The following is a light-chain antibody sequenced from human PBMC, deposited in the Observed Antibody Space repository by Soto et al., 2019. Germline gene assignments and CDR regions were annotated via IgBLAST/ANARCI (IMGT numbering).Light chain of an antibody. V-gene: IGKV1-27*01. Sequence: QVTQSPSSLSASLGDRVTMTCRAYQASGANLAWFHQQPGKVPKLLIYAASALQSGVPSRFSGSGSGTDFTLTISSLQPEDIATYCCQKYDSAPLTFGGGTKVEI. J-gene: IGKJ4*01. CDR3: QKYDSAPLT. CDR1: QASGAN. CDR2: AAS.